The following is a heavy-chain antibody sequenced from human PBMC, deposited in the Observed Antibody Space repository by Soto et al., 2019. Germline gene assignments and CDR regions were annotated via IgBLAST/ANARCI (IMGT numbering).Heavy chain of an antibody. D-gene: IGHD3-10*01. CDR1: GFIFGDYG. CDR2: ISYDGSHK. Sequence: QVYMVESGGGVVQPGRSLRLSCAASGFIFGDYGMHWVRQAPGKGLEWLAVISYDGSHKYYADSMKGRSTISRDNSKKTVYLQMLNLRADDTAVYYCTKDGRAYYFGSGSYHWGQGTHVTVSS. V-gene: IGHV3-30*18. CDR3: TKDGRAYYFGSGSYH. J-gene: IGHJ5*02.